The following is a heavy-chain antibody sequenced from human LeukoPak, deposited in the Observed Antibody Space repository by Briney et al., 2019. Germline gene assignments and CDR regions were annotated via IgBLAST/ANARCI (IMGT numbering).Heavy chain of an antibody. CDR1: GFILGDYN. CDR2: TGSKGNNYIR. Sequence: PGGSLRLSCAASGFILGDYNMDWVRQAPGKGLEWIGRTGSKGNNYIREYAASVKGRFAISRDDSKSSVYLQINSLTTEDTAVYYCARDKSGSYDYCGQGTLVTVSS. D-gene: IGHD1-26*01. CDR3: ARDKSGSYDY. V-gene: IGHV3-72*01. J-gene: IGHJ4*02.